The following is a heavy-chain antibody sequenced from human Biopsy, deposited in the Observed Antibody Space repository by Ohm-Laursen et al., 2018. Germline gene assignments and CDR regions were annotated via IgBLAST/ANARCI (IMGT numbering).Heavy chain of an antibody. J-gene: IGHJ2*01. V-gene: IGHV3-33*01. CDR3: ARGLSSGWYGYFDV. CDR2: IWYDGINE. CDR1: GFTFGHYA. Sequence: SSLRLSCTASGFTFGHYAMHWVRQAPGKGLEWISLIWYDGINEDYADSVKGRFTISRDNSKNTLYLQINTLTLEDTAFYYCARGLSSGWYGYFDVWGRGTLVTVSS. D-gene: IGHD6-19*01.